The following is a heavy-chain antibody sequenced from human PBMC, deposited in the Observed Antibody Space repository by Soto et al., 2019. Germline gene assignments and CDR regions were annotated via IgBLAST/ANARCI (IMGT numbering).Heavy chain of an antibody. V-gene: IGHV5-51*01. D-gene: IGHD3-9*01. CDR1: GYSFTSYW. CDR3: TRLGSLVLRYFDWLLDYFDY. Sequence: PGESLKISCKGSGYSFTSYWIGWVRQMPGKGLEWMGIIYPGDSDTRYSPSFQGQVTISADKSISTAYLQWSSLKASDTTMYYCTRLGSLVLRYFDWLLDYFDYWGQGTLVNVSS. CDR2: IYPGDSDT. J-gene: IGHJ4*02.